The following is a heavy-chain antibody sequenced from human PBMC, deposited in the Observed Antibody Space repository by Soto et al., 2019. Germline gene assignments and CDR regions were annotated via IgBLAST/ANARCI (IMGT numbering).Heavy chain of an antibody. D-gene: IGHD6-13*01. V-gene: IGHV4-59*08. CDR1: GGSISSYY. CDR3: ASRDSSSWYYSGMDV. J-gene: IGHJ6*02. Sequence: QVQLQESGPGLVKPSETLSLTCTVSGGSISSYYWSWIRQPPGKGLEWIGYIYYSGSTNYNPSLRSRVPTSVDTSKNQFSLKLSSVTAADTAVYYCASRDSSSWYYSGMDVWGQGTTVTVSS. CDR2: IYYSGST.